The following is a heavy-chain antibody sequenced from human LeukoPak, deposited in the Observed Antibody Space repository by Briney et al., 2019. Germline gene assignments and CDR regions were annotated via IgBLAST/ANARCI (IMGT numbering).Heavy chain of an antibody. J-gene: IGHJ4*02. V-gene: IGHV4-38-2*02. CDR3: ASSIVVVIY. CDR1: GYSISSGYY. Sequence: RPSETLSLTCTVSGYSISSGYYWGWIRQPPGKGLEWIGSIYHSGSTYYNPSLKSRVTVSVDTSKNQFSLKLSSVTAADTAVYYCASSIVVVIYWGQGTLVTVSS. CDR2: IYHSGST. D-gene: IGHD3-22*01.